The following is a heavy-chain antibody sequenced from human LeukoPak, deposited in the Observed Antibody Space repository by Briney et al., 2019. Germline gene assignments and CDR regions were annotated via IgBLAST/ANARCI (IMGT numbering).Heavy chain of an antibody. J-gene: IGHJ6*03. D-gene: IGHD3-9*01. Sequence: MPGGSLRLSCAASGFTFSSYSMNWVRQAPGKGLEWVSSIRTMSSYIYYADSVKGRFTISRDNPKNSLYLQMNSLRAEDTAVYYCAREEYDILTGSLYYMDVWGKGTTVTVS. CDR3: AREEYDILTGSLYYMDV. V-gene: IGHV3-21*01. CDR1: GFTFSSYS. CDR2: IRTMSSYI.